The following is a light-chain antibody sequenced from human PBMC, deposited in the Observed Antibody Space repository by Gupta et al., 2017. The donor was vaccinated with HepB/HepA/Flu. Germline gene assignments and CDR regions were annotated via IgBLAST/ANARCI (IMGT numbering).Light chain of an antibody. J-gene: IGLJ2*01. CDR3: QSYDSSMSGSDVV. Sequence: QSVLTQPPSESGAPGQRVTITCTGSSSNIGAGYDVHWYQQLPGTAPKLLIYGNRNRPSGVPDRFYGSKSGTSTSLAITVLQAEDEADYYCQSYDSSMSGSDVVFGGGTKLTVL. CDR2: GNR. CDR1: SSNIGAGYD. V-gene: IGLV1-40*01.